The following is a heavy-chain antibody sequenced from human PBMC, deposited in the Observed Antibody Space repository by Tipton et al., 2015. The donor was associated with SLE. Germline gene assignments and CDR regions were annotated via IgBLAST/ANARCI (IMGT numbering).Heavy chain of an antibody. V-gene: IGHV4-34*01. Sequence: TLSLTCAVYGESLSGYYWSCIRQTPEKGLEGIGEIHHSGNTNYKPSLNSRVTISVDTPKNQVSLKLSSVNAADTAVYYCARAGKYGAFDAFDVWGQGTMVTVSS. CDR2: IHHSGNT. CDR1: GESLSGYY. CDR3: ARAGKYGAFDAFDV. D-gene: IGHD4-17*01. J-gene: IGHJ3*01.